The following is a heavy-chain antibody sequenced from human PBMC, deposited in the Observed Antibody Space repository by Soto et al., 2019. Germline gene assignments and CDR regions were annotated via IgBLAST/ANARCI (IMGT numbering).Heavy chain of an antibody. V-gene: IGHV1-69*02. CDR1: GGTFSSYT. CDR2: IIPILGIA. D-gene: IGHD6-19*01. J-gene: IGHJ4*02. CDR3: ARAIAVASPFDY. Sequence: QVQLVQSGAEVKKPGSSVKVSCKASGGTFSSYTISWVRQAPGQGLEWMGRIIPILGIANYAQKFQGRGTITAEKSTSTAYMELSSLRSEDTAVYYCARAIAVASPFDYWGQGTLVTVSS.